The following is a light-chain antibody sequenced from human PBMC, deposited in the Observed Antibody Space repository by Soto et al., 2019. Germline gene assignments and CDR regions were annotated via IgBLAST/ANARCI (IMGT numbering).Light chain of an antibody. CDR2: DNY. CDR1: SSNIGDNA. J-gene: IGLJ3*02. Sequence: QSVVTQPPSASGTPGQRVTISCSGSSSNIGDNAVSWFQQLPGTAPKLLIYDNYQRPSGVPDRFSASKSATSASLAISGLQSEDEADYYCAAWDDSLNGWVFGGGTKLTVL. V-gene: IGLV1-44*01. CDR3: AAWDDSLNGWV.